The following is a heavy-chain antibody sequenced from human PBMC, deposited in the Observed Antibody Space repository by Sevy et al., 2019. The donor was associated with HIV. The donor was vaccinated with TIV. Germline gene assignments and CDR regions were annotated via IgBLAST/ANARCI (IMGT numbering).Heavy chain of an antibody. D-gene: IGHD2-2*01. CDR2: ISWDGGST. J-gene: IGHJ4*02. CDR3: AKDATDCSSTSCYYDY. CDR1: GFTFDDYT. V-gene: IGHV3-43*01. Sequence: GGSLRLSCAASGFTFDDYTMHWVHQAPGKGLEWVSLISWDGGSTYYADSVKGRFTISRDNSKNSLYLQMNSLRTEDTALYYCAKDATDCSSTSCYYDYWGQGTLVTVSS.